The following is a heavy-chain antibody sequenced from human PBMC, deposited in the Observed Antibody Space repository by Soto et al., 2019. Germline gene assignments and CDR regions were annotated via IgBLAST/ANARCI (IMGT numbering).Heavy chain of an antibody. J-gene: IGHJ6*02. CDR3: AKVVPDFWSGYYGPHYYGMDV. V-gene: IGHV3-23*01. D-gene: IGHD3-3*01. CDR2: ISGSGGST. CDR1: GFTFSSYA. Sequence: GGSLRLSCAASGFTFSSYAMSWVRQAPGKGLEWVSAISGSGGSTYYADSVKGRFTISRDNSKNTLYLQMNSLRAEDTAVYYCAKVVPDFWSGYYGPHYYGMDVWGQGTTVTVSS.